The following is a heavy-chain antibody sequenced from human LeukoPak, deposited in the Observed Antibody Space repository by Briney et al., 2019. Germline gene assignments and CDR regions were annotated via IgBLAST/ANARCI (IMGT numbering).Heavy chain of an antibody. Sequence: GGSLRLSCAASGFTLSSYWMHWVRQAPGKGLVWVSRIDSDGSSTSYADSVKGRFTISRDNAKNTLYLQMNSLRAEDTSVYYCAREYYFNHMDAWGEGTTVTVSS. V-gene: IGHV3-74*01. CDR1: GFTLSSYW. CDR3: AREYYFNHMDA. CDR2: IDSDGSST. J-gene: IGHJ6*03.